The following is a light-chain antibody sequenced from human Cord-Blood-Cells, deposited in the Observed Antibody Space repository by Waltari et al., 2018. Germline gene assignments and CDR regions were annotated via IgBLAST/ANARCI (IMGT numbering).Light chain of an antibody. CDR1: SSAVGGYNL. V-gene: IGLV2-23*03. Sequence: QSALTQPAPVSCSPPPPITTSSSSTSSAVGGYNLVTWYQQHPGKAPKLMIYKGSKRPSGVSNRFSGSKSGNTASLTISGLQAEDEADYYCCSYAGSSTFLVFGGGTKLTVL. CDR3: CSYAGSSTFLV. J-gene: IGLJ2*01. CDR2: KGS.